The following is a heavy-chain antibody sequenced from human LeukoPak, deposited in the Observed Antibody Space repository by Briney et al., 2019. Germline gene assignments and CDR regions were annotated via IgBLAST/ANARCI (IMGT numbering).Heavy chain of an antibody. CDR3: ARDYLGRAATGPSLVD. CDR1: GFTFSSYW. J-gene: IGHJ4*01. CDR2: IKQDGSEK. D-gene: IGHD6-13*01. Sequence: VGSLRLSCAASGFTFSSYWMNWVRQAPGKGLGWVANIKQDGSEKYYVDSVKGRFTISRDNAKNSLYLQMNSLRAEDTAVYYCARDYLGRAATGPSLVDWGHGTLVTVSS. V-gene: IGHV3-7*01.